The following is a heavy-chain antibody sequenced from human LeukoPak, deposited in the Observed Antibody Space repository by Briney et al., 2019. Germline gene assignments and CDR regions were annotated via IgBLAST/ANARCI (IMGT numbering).Heavy chain of an antibody. CDR3: AREEEWGDYGDQRQGYYFDY. CDR2: ISYDGSNK. J-gene: IGHJ4*02. Sequence: GGSLRLSCAASGFTFSSYAMHWVRQAPGKGLEWVAVISYDGSNKYYADSVKGRFSISRDNSKNTLYLQMNSLRAEDTAVYYCAREEEWGDYGDQRQGYYFDYWGQGTLVTVSS. D-gene: IGHD4-17*01. CDR1: GFTFSSYA. V-gene: IGHV3-30-3*01.